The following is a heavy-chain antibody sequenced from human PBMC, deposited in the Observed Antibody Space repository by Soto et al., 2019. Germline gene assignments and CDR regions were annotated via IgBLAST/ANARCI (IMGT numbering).Heavy chain of an antibody. CDR2: IIPILGIA. Sequence: ASVKVSCKASGGTFSSYAISWVRQAPGQGLEWMGRIIPILGIANYAQKFQGRVTITADKSTSTAYMELSSLRSEDTAVYYCARDKGGYYGSGSYRYYYGMDVWGQGTTVTVSS. V-gene: IGHV1-69*04. CDR3: ARDKGGYYGSGSYRYYYGMDV. CDR1: GGTFSSYA. D-gene: IGHD3-10*01. J-gene: IGHJ6*02.